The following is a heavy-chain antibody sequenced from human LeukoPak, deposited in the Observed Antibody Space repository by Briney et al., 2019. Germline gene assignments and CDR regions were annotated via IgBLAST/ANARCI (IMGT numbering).Heavy chain of an antibody. Sequence: PGGSLRLSCVASGFTFSSYSMHWVRQAPGKGPEWVAVISRDGSTKYYADSVKGRFTISRDNSEKTLYLQMNSLRAEDTAVYYCTRDRIPSTAYYGMDVWGQGTTVAVSS. CDR2: ISRDGSTK. CDR1: GFTFSSYS. V-gene: IGHV3-30-3*01. CDR3: TRDRIPSTAYYGMDV. D-gene: IGHD4-17*01. J-gene: IGHJ6*02.